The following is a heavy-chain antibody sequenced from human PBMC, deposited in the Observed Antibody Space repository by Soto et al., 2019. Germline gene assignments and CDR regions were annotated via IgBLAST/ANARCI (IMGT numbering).Heavy chain of an antibody. CDR3: AHRVTTVTTWGFDY. CDR2: IYWDDDK. D-gene: IGHD4-4*01. Sequence: QITLKESGPTLVKPTQTLTLTCTFSGFSLSTSGVGVGWIRQPPGKALEWLALIYWDDDKRYSPSLKSRLTTXKXTXXNQVVLTMTNMDPVDTATYYCAHRVTTVTTWGFDYWGQGTLVTVSS. V-gene: IGHV2-5*02. CDR1: GFSLSTSGVG. J-gene: IGHJ4*02.